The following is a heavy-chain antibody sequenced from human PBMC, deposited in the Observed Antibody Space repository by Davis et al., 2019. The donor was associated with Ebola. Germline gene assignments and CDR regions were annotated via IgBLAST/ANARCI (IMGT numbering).Heavy chain of an antibody. J-gene: IGHJ5*02. V-gene: IGHV4-30-4*07. CDR3: ASGVVTLGGRWFDP. Sequence: SETLSLTCAVSGGSISSGGYSWSWIRQPPGKGLEWIGYIYYSGSTYYNPSLKSRVTISVDTSKNQFSLKLSSVTAADTAVYYCASGVVTLGGRWFDPWGQGTLVTVSS. CDR2: IYYSGST. D-gene: IGHD4-23*01. CDR1: GGSISSGGYS.